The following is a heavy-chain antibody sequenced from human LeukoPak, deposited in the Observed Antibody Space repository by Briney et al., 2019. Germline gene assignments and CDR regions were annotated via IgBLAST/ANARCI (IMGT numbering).Heavy chain of an antibody. D-gene: IGHD6-19*01. CDR2: ISSSGGTT. J-gene: IGHJ4*02. CDR3: ASSIAVAGRNFDY. Sequence: GGSLRLSCAASGFTFSSYEMNWVRQAPGKGLEWVSYISSSGGTTYYADSVKGRFTISGDNAKNSLYLQMNSLRAEDTAVYYCASSIAVAGRNFDYWGQGTLVTVSS. V-gene: IGHV3-48*03. CDR1: GFTFSSYE.